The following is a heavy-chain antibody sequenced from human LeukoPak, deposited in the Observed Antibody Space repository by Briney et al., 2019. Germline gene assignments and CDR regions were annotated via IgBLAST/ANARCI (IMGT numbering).Heavy chain of an antibody. CDR2: INEDGSET. Sequence: GGSLRLSCAASGFTFSSHWMSWVREAPGKGLEWVANINEDGSETYYVDSVKGRFIISRDNAKNSLHLQMNRLRAEDTAVYYCAGDHTAAGIIFDYWGQGTLVTVSS. J-gene: IGHJ4*02. D-gene: IGHD5-18*01. V-gene: IGHV3-7*01. CDR3: AGDHTAAGIIFDY. CDR1: GFTFSSHW.